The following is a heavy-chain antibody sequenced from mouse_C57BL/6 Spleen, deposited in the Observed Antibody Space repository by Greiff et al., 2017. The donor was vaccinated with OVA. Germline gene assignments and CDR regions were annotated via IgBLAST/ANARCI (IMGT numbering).Heavy chain of an antibody. Sequence: VQLQQSGPELVKPGASVKLSCKASGYTFTSYWMHWVKQRPGQGLAWIGNINPSNGGTNYNEKFKSKATLTVDKSSSTAYMQLSSLTSEDSAVYYCARGYGSSPYAMDYWGQGTSVTVSS. D-gene: IGHD1-1*01. J-gene: IGHJ4*01. V-gene: IGHV1-53*01. CDR3: ARGYGSSPYAMDY. CDR1: GYTFTSYW. CDR2: INPSNGGT.